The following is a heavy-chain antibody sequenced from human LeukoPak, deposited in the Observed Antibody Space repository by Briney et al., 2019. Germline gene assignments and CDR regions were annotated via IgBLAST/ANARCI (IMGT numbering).Heavy chain of an antibody. CDR1: GYTFTGYY. J-gene: IGHJ4*02. CDR2: INPNSGST. V-gene: IGHV1-2*02. Sequence: ASVKVSCKASGYTFTGYYMHWVRQAPGQGLEWMGWINPNSGSTNYAQKFQGRVTMTRDTSISTAYMELSRLRSDDTAVYYCARGGLLWFGALYYFDYWGQGTLVTVSS. D-gene: IGHD3-10*01. CDR3: ARGGLLWFGALYYFDY.